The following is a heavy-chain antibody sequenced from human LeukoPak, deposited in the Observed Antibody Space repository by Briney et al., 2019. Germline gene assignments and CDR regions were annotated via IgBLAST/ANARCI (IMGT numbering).Heavy chain of an antibody. Sequence: SETLSLTCNVSGDSINSGGYYWTWIRQYPGKGLEWIGFIYHSGRTNYNPSLKGRVTISIDTSRTQSSLKLDSVTAADTSVYYCARAGVTAIQVWYFDLWGRGTRVTVSS. CDR3: ARAGVTAIQVWYFDL. CDR1: GDSINSGGYY. V-gene: IGHV4-31*03. D-gene: IGHD2-21*02. J-gene: IGHJ2*01. CDR2: IYHSGRT.